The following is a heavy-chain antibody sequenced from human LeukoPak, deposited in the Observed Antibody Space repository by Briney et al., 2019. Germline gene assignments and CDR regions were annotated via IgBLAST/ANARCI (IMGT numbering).Heavy chain of an antibody. J-gene: IGHJ4*02. CDR2: IYYTGST. CDR1: GGSISGYY. V-gene: IGHV4-4*07. CDR3: ARVGYGDYVFDY. D-gene: IGHD4-17*01. Sequence: SETLSLTCTVSGGSISGYYWIWIRQPAGKGLEWIGSIYYTGSTYYNPSLKSRVTISIDTSKNQFSLKLSSVTAADTAVYYCARVGYGDYVFDYWGQGTLVTVSS.